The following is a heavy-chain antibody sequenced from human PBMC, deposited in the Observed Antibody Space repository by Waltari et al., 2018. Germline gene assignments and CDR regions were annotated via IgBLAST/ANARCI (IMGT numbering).Heavy chain of an antibody. CDR1: GYTFTSYD. CDR2: RNPNSGNT. Sequence: QVQLVQSGAEVKKPGASVKVSCKASGYTFTSYDINWVRQATGQGLEWMGGRNPNSGNTGYEQKFQGRVTMTRDTSISTAYMELSRLRSDDTAVYYCARGAVEMATKYWGQGTLVTVSS. CDR3: ARGAVEMATKY. D-gene: IGHD5-12*01. J-gene: IGHJ4*02. V-gene: IGHV1-8*01.